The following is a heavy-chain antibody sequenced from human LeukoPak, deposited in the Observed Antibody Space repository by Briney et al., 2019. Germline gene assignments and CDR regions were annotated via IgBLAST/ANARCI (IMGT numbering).Heavy chain of an antibody. CDR2: IYYSGST. Sequence: SETLSLTCTVSGGSISSYYWSWIRQPPGKGLEWIGYIYYSGSTNYNPSLKSRVTISVDTSKNQFSLKLSSVTAADTAVYYCAREYYYDSSAFGTWGQGTMVTVSS. D-gene: IGHD3-22*01. CDR1: GGSISSYY. V-gene: IGHV4-59*01. CDR3: AREYYYDSSAFGT. J-gene: IGHJ3*02.